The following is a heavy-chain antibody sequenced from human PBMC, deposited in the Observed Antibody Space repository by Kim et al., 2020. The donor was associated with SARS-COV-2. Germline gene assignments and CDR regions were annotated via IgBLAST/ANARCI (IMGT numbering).Heavy chain of an antibody. V-gene: IGHV3-23*01. CDR3: AKPNEPGTTVTTHLGAFDI. D-gene: IGHD4-17*01. CDR2: ISGSGGST. J-gene: IGHJ3*02. CDR1: GFTFSSYA. Sequence: GGSLRLSCAASGFTFSSYAMSWVRQAPGKGLEWVSAISGSGGSTYYAASVKGRFTISRDNSKNTLYLQMNSLRAEDTAVYYCAKPNEPGTTVTTHLGAFDIWGQGTMVTVSS.